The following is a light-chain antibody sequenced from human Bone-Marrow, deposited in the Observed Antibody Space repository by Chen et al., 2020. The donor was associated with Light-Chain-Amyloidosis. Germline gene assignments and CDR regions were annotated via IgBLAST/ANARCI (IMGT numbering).Light chain of an antibody. J-gene: IGLJ3*02. CDR1: SSDIGGYDY. CDR3: CAYAGNYTWL. V-gene: IGLV2-11*01. Sequence: QSALTQPHSVSCSPGQSATISCTGTSSDIGGYDYVSWYQQYPGTAPELIIYDVNTRPSGVPDRFSAYKSATTASLTISGLQADDEAEYHCCAYAGNYTWLFGGGTRLTVL. CDR2: DVN.